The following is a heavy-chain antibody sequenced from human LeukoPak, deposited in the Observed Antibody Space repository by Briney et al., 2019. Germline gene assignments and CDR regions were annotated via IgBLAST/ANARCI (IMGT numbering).Heavy chain of an antibody. CDR3: AKDPTASWAVAGSGVFDY. CDR2: ISGSGGST. J-gene: IGHJ4*02. Sequence: GGSLRLSCAASGFTFSSYAMSWVRQAPGRGLEWVSAISGSGGSTYYADSVKGRFTISRDNSKNTLYLQMNSLRAEDTAVYYCAKDPTASWAVAGSGVFDYWGQGTLVTVSS. CDR1: GFTFSSYA. D-gene: IGHD6-19*01. V-gene: IGHV3-23*01.